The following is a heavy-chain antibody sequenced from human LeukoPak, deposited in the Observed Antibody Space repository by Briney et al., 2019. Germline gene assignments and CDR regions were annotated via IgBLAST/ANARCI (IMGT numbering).Heavy chain of an antibody. J-gene: IGHJ5*02. CDR1: GFTFSSYG. CDR2: INSDGSST. V-gene: IGHV3-74*01. CDR3: ASEIAVARPNWFDP. D-gene: IGHD6-19*01. Sequence: GGSLRLSCAASGFTFSSYGMSWVRPAPGKGLVWVSRINSDGSSTSYADSVKGRFTISRDNAKNTLYLQMDSLRAEDTAVYYCASEIAVARPNWFDPWGQGTLVTVSS.